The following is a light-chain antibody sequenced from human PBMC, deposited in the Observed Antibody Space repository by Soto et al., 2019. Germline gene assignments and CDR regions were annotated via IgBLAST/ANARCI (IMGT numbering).Light chain of an antibody. CDR2: GNS. V-gene: IGLV1-40*01. J-gene: IGLJ2*01. Sequence: QSVLTQPPSVCGAPGQRVTISCTGSSSNIGAGYDVHWYQQLPGTAPKLLIYGNSNRPSGVPDRFSGSKSGTSASLAITGLQAEDEADYYCQSYDSSLSGSVFDGGTKLTVL. CDR1: SSNIGAGYD. CDR3: QSYDSSLSGSV.